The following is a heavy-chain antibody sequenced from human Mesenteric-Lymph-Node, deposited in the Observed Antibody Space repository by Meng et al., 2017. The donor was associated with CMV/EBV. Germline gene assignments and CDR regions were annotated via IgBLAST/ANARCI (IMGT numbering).Heavy chain of an antibody. CDR2: IYYSGST. CDR1: GASIRSYY. Sequence: GSLRLSCIVSGASIRSYYWSWIRQPPGKGLEWIGYIYYSGSTSYNPSLMSRVTISADTSKNQVSLKVRFVTAADTAVYYCARFSATGAHYLGMDVWGQGTTVTVSS. CDR3: ARFSATGAHYLGMDV. J-gene: IGHJ6*01. D-gene: IGHD1-1*01. V-gene: IGHV4-59*01.